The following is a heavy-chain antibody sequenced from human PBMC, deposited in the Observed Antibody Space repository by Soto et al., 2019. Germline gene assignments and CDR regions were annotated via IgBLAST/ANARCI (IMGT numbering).Heavy chain of an antibody. CDR2: ISSSSSYI. Sequence: DVQLVESGGGLVKPGGSLRLSCAASGFTFSSYSMNWVRQAPGKGLEWVSSISSSSSYIYYADSVKGRFTISRDNAKNSLYVQMNSLRAEDTVVYYCARGGPYGTAAGTEFDYWGQGTLVTVSS. V-gene: IGHV3-21*01. CDR3: ARGGPYGTAAGTEFDY. D-gene: IGHD6-13*01. J-gene: IGHJ4*02. CDR1: GFTFSSYS.